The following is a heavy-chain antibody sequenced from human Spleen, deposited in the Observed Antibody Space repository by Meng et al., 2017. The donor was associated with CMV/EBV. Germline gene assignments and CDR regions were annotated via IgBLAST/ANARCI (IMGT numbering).Heavy chain of an antibody. Sequence: ASVKVSCKTSGYTFTNYDINWVRQASGQGLEWVGWMNPNSGNTGFAQKFQGRVTMTRNTSVNTAYMELSSLTSGDTAVYYCAREGMAAAGSGGFDFWGQGTLVTVSS. CDR3: AREGMAAAGSGGFDF. J-gene: IGHJ3*01. CDR1: GYTFTNYD. D-gene: IGHD6-13*01. V-gene: IGHV1-8*01. CDR2: MNPNSGNT.